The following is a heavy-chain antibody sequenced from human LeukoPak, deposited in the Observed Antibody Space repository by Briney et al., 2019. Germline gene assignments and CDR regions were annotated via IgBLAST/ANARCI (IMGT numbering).Heavy chain of an antibody. V-gene: IGHV3-21*01. CDR1: GITVSSNY. CDR3: AREKRYYYYDSSGSKDAFDI. J-gene: IGHJ3*02. D-gene: IGHD3-22*01. CDR2: ISSSSSYI. Sequence: GGSLRLSCAAPGITVSSNYMSWVRQAPGKGLEWVSSISSSSSYIYYADSVKGRFTISRDNAKNSLYLQMNSLRAEDTAVYYCAREKRYYYYDSSGSKDAFDIWGQGTMVTVSS.